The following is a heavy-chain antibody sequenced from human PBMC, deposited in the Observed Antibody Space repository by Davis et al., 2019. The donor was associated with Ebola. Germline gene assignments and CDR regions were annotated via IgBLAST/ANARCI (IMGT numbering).Heavy chain of an antibody. CDR1: GFTFSNAW. D-gene: IGHD4-17*01. CDR3: ARVWGNSPYGDYGLFYYYYGMDV. J-gene: IGHJ6*02. Sequence: GESLKISCAASGFTFSNAWMNWVRQAPGKGLEWVAVIWYDGSNKYYADSVKGRFTISRDNSKNTLYLQMSSLRVEDTAVYYCARVWGNSPYGDYGLFYYYYGMDVWGQGTTVTVSS. CDR2: IWYDGSNK. V-gene: IGHV3-33*08.